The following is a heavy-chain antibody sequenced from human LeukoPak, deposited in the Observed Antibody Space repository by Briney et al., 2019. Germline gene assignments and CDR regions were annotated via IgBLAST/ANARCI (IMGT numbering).Heavy chain of an antibody. CDR3: AKGSSSSRPYYFDY. Sequence: PGGSLRLSCAASGFTFSSYAMSWVRQAPGKGLEWVSAITGSGTDTFHADSVKGRFTISRDNSESTLYLQMNSLRAEDTATYYCAKGSSSSRPYYFDYWGQGTLVTVSS. J-gene: IGHJ4*02. V-gene: IGHV3-23*01. CDR2: ITGSGTDT. D-gene: IGHD6-6*01. CDR1: GFTFSSYA.